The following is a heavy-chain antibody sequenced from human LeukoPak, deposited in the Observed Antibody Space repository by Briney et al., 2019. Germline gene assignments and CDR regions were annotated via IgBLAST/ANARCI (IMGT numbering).Heavy chain of an antibody. J-gene: IGHJ4*02. CDR2: ISGSGGST. Sequence: PGASLRLSCAASGFTFSSYAMSWVRQAPGKGLEWVSAISGSGGSTYHADSVKGRFTISRDNSKNTLYLQMNSLRAEDTAVYYCAKGLRYCDWLLLGYFDYWGQGTLVTVSS. CDR1: GFTFSSYA. CDR3: AKGLRYCDWLLLGYFDY. V-gene: IGHV3-23*01. D-gene: IGHD3-9*01.